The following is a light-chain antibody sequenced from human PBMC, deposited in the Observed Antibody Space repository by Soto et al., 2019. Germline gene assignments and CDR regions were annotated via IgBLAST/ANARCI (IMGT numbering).Light chain of an antibody. CDR1: QSISGTF. CDR3: QQYNNLSWT. CDR2: GAS. V-gene: IGKV3-20*01. J-gene: IGKJ1*01. Sequence: EVVMTQSPATLSVSPGERATLSCRAGQSISGTFLNWYQQKPGQAPRLLIYGASNRASGTPDRFSGSGSGTDFTLTISRLEPEDFAVYFCQQYNNLSWTFGQGTQV.